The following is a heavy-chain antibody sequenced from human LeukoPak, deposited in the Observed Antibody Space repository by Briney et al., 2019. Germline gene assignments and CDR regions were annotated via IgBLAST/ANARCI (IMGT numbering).Heavy chain of an antibody. CDR1: GGTLSSYA. CDR3: ARASVYDSADYYYFMDV. CDR2: IIPIFGTA. J-gene: IGHJ6*03. D-gene: IGHD2/OR15-2a*01. Sequence: ASVKVSCKASGGTLSSYAISWVRQGPGQGREWMGGIIPIFGTANYAQKVQGRVTITTDESTSTAYMELSSLRSEYTAVYYCARASVYDSADYYYFMDVWGKGTTVTVSS. V-gene: IGHV1-69*05.